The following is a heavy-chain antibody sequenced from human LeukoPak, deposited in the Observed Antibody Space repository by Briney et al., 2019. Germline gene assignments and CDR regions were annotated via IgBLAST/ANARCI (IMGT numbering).Heavy chain of an antibody. CDR1: GFTFSSYA. Sequence: GGSLRLSCAASGFTFSSYAMHWVRQAPGKGLEWVAVISYDGSNKYYADFVKGRFTISRDNSKNTLYLQMNSLRAEDTAVYYCARDGDIVVVTKAYFQHWGQGTLVTVSS. CDR2: ISYDGSNK. J-gene: IGHJ1*01. CDR3: ARDGDIVVVTKAYFQH. V-gene: IGHV3-30-3*01. D-gene: IGHD2-21*02.